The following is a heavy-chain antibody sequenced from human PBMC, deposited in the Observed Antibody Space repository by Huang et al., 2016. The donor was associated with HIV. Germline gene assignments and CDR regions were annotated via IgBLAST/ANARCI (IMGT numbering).Heavy chain of an antibody. Sequence: QVQLVQSGGEVKKPGASVRVTCKASGYTFRNYGITWVRKAPGQGLEWMGWISPYSGDRNYAEKLQGRVTLTTDTSTSTAYMELRSLTSDDTAVYYCARENDQSDYIDNWGLGTLVTVSS. CDR3: ARENDQSDYIDN. CDR1: GYTFRNYG. D-gene: IGHD4-17*01. J-gene: IGHJ4*02. CDR2: ISPYSGDR. V-gene: IGHV1-18*01.